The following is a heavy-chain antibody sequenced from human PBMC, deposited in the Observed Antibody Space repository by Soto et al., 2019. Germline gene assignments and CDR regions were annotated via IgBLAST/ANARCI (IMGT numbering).Heavy chain of an antibody. Sequence: PGEALKITCPASGNSFSTYWIGSVSQMPGKGLEWMGIIYPGDSDTRYSPSFQGQVTISADKSISTAYLQWSSLKASDTAMYYCARHFGFGAVEYSSSSWGYYYGMDVWGQVTTVTVSS. D-gene: IGHD6-6*01. CDR2: IYPGDSDT. V-gene: IGHV5-51*01. CDR1: GNSFSTYW. J-gene: IGHJ6*02. CDR3: ARHFGFGAVEYSSSSWGYYYGMDV.